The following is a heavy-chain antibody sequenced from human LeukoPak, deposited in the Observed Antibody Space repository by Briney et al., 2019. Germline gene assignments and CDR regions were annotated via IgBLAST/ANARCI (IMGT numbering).Heavy chain of an antibody. J-gene: IGHJ5*02. CDR3: AKYEKQLVRSAWFDP. Sequence: SETLSLTCAVYGGSFSGYYWSWIPQPPGKGLEWIGEINHSGSTNYNPSLKSRVSISVDTSKNQFSLKLGSVTAADTAVYYCAKYEKQLVRSAWFDPWGQGTLVTVSS. CDR2: INHSGST. D-gene: IGHD6-6*01. V-gene: IGHV4-34*01. CDR1: GGSFSGYY.